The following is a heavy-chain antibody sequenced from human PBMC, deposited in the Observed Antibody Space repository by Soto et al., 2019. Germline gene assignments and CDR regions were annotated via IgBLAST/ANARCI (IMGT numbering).Heavy chain of an antibody. D-gene: IGHD2-2*01. Sequence: VQLVQSGAEVKKPGSSVKVSCKASGGTFGSYAITWVRRAPGQGLEWLGGIIPILNSSAYAQKFQARVVITADEITNTAYMELNSLRFDDTAVYYCAREAPYCTSATCPKFYDMDVWGQGTTVTVAS. CDR2: IIPILNSS. V-gene: IGHV1-69*01. CDR3: AREAPYCTSATCPKFYDMDV. J-gene: IGHJ6*02. CDR1: GGTFGSYA.